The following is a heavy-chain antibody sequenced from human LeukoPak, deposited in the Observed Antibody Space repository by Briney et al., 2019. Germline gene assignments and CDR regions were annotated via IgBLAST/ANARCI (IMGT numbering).Heavy chain of an antibody. J-gene: IGHJ4*02. Sequence: PGGSLRLSCAASGFTISSYSMSWVRQAPGKGLEWVGRIKSKTDGGTTDYAAPVKGRFTISRDDSKNTLYLQMNSLKTEDTAVYYCTTGDFWQFDYWGQGTLVTVSS. CDR1: GFTISSYS. D-gene: IGHD3-3*01. CDR3: TTGDFWQFDY. CDR2: IKSKTDGGTT. V-gene: IGHV3-15*01.